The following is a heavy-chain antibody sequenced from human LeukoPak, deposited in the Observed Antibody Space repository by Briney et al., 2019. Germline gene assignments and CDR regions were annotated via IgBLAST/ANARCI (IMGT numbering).Heavy chain of an antibody. V-gene: IGHV1-18*01. Sequence: ASVKVSCKASGYTFTSYGISWVRQAPGQGLEWMGWISAYNGNTNYAQKLQGRVTMTTDTSTSTAYMELRSLRSDDTAVYYCARDKDYYDSSSSLVHSYYGMDVWGQGTTVTVSS. CDR2: ISAYNGNT. CDR1: GYTFTSYG. CDR3: ARDKDYYDSSSSLVHSYYGMDV. J-gene: IGHJ6*02. D-gene: IGHD3-22*01.